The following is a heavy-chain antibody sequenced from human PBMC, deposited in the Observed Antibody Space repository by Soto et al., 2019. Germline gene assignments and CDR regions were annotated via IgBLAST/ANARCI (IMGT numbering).Heavy chain of an antibody. CDR2: IIPIFGTA. D-gene: IGHD5-18*01. J-gene: IGHJ6*02. CDR3: AIRGYVNYYYYYGMDV. V-gene: IGHV1-69*13. CDR1: GGTFSSYA. Sequence: SVKVSCKASGGTFSSYAISWVRQAPGQGLEWMGGIIPIFGTANYAQKFQGRVTITADESTSTAYMELSSLRSEDTAVYYCAIRGYVNYYYYYGMDVWGQGTTVTVSS.